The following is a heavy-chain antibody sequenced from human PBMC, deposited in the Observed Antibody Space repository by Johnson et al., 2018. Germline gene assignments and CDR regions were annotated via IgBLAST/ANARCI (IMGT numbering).Heavy chain of an antibody. Sequence: VQLQESGGGLVQPGGSLRLSCEATGLSFSSYSLNWVRQAPGMGLEWISYISSSSRTIYYADPVKGRFTISRDDAKNSLSPQMNSLRAEDTAVYYCARVPTDFYDSSGYGFQHWGQGTLVTVSS. CDR1: GLSFSSYS. CDR3: ARVPTDFYDSSGYGFQH. D-gene: IGHD3-22*01. CDR2: ISSSSRTI. J-gene: IGHJ1*01. V-gene: IGHV3-48*01.